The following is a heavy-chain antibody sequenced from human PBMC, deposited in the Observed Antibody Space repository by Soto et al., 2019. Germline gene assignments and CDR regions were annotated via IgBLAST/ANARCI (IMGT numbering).Heavy chain of an antibody. CDR1: GYTFTSYG. CDR2: ISAYNGNT. D-gene: IGHD3-3*01. Sequence: GASVKVSCKASGYTFTSYGISWVRQAPGQGLEWMGWISAYNGNTNYAQKLQGRVTMTTDTSMSTAYMELRSLRSDDTAVYYCARARGLYDFWSGYPYYYYGMDVWGQGTTVTVSS. J-gene: IGHJ6*02. CDR3: ARARGLYDFWSGYPYYYYGMDV. V-gene: IGHV1-18*01.